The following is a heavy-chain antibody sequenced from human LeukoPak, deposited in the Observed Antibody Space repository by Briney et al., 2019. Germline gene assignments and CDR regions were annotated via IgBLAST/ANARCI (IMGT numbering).Heavy chain of an antibody. Sequence: GGSLRLSCAASGFTFSSYAMHWVRQAPGKGLEWVAVISYDGSNKYYADSVKGRFTISRDNSKNTLYLQMNSLRAEDTAVYYCTSGSSLYDAFDIWGQGTMVTVSS. CDR3: TSGSSLYDAFDI. D-gene: IGHD1-26*01. CDR2: ISYDGSNK. CDR1: GFTFSSYA. J-gene: IGHJ3*02. V-gene: IGHV3-30-3*01.